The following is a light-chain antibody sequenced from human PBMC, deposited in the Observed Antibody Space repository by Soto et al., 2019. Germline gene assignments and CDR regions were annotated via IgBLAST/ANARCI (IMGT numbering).Light chain of an antibody. J-gene: IGLJ2*01. CDR1: TSDVGGYNY. Sequence: QSALTQPASVSGSPGQSITISCTGTTSDVGGYNYVSWYQQHPGKVPKLLIHEVSNRPSGVSNRFSGSKSGNTASLTISGLQAEDEADYYCLSKTSSSTVVFGGGTKLTVL. CDR2: EVS. V-gene: IGLV2-14*01. CDR3: LSKTSSSTVV.